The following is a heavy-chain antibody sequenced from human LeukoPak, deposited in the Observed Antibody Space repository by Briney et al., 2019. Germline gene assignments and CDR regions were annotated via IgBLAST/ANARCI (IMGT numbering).Heavy chain of an antibody. CDR3: ARLYSYGLDY. D-gene: IGHD5-18*01. CDR1: GFTFSSYA. V-gene: IGHV3-30*04. Sequence: GGSLRPSCAASGFTFSSYAMHWVRQAPGKGLEWVAVISYDGSNKYYADSVKGRFTISRDNSKNTLYLQMNSLRAEDTAVYYCARLYSYGLDYWGQGTLVTVSS. CDR2: ISYDGSNK. J-gene: IGHJ4*02.